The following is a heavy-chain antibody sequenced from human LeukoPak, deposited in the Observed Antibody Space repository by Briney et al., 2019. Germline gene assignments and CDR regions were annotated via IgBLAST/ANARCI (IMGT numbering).Heavy chain of an antibody. D-gene: IGHD1-26*01. CDR1: GYTFTGYY. J-gene: IGHJ5*02. CDR3: ARDSGSYYDWFDP. Sequence: ASVKVSCKASGYTFTGYYIHWVRQAPGQGLEWMGWINPNSGGTNYAQKFQGRVTMTRDTSISTAYMELSRLRSDDTAVYYCARDSGSYYDWFDPWGQGTLVTVSS. CDR2: INPNSGGT. V-gene: IGHV1-2*02.